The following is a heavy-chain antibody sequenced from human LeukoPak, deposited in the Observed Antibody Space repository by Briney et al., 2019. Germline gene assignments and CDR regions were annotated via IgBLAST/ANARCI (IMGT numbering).Heavy chain of an antibody. D-gene: IGHD3-22*01. V-gene: IGHV3-7*05. CDR3: AKDQVWIVVGSFDY. CDR2: INQDGSEK. Sequence: GGSLRLSCVASGFTFSDYWMSWVRQAPGKGLEWVANINQDGSEKYFVDSVKGRFTISRDNSKNTLYLQMTSLRAEDTAVYYCAKDQVWIVVGSFDYWGQGTLVTVSS. CDR1: GFTFSDYW. J-gene: IGHJ4*02.